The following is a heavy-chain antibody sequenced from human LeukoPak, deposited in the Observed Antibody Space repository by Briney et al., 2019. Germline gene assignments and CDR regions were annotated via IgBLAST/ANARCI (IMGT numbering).Heavy chain of an antibody. D-gene: IGHD7-27*01. V-gene: IGHV3-49*04. Sequence: PGQFLRLSCTVSGFTFGDYAINWVRQAPGKGLEWVGFIRSKAFGETAEYAASVKGRFTISRDDSKSIAYLQMNSLRTEDTAVYYCTRDRGSSTLGDYWGQGTLVTVSS. CDR3: TRDRGSSTLGDY. J-gene: IGHJ4*02. CDR1: GFTFGDYA. CDR2: IRSKAFGETA.